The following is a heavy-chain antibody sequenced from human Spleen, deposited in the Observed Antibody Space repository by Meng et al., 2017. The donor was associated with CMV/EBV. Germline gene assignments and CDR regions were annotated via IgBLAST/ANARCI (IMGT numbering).Heavy chain of an antibody. CDR1: GFSFSTYE. CDR3: ARFLHHYYGLDV. Sequence: GESLKISCAASGFSFSTYEMGWVRQAPGKGLEWVAYISSSGRSIYYADPVKGRLTISRDNAKNSLYLQMNSLGVEDTAVYYCARFLHHYYGLDVWGQGTAVTVSS. V-gene: IGHV3-48*03. J-gene: IGHJ6*02. CDR2: ISSSGRSI.